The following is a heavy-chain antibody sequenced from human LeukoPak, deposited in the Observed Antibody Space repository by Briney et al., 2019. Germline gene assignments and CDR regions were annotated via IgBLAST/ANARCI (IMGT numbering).Heavy chain of an antibody. CDR1: GFTFNTYE. J-gene: IGHJ4*02. V-gene: IGHV3-48*03. D-gene: IGHD1-7*01. Sequence: QPGGSLRLSCAASGFTFNTYEMNWVRQAPGKGLEWVSYITSSGSTIYYADYVKGRFTISRDNGKNSLYLQMNSLRAEDTAVNYCARGGWNYVFNYWGQGTLVTVSS. CDR2: ITSSGSTI. CDR3: ARGGWNYVFNY.